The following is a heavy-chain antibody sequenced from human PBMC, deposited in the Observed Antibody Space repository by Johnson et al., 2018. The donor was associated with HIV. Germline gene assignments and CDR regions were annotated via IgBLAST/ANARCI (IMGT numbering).Heavy chain of an antibody. CDR1: GFTFSSYW. CDR2: IKQDGSEK. Sequence: VQLVESGGGLVQPGGSLRLSCAASGFTFSSYWMSWVRQAPGKGLEWVANIKQDGSEKYYADSVKGRFTISRDNSKNTLYLQMNSLRVDDTAVYYCARGRGALDVWGQGTTVTVSS. CDR3: ARGRGALDV. V-gene: IGHV3-7*03. D-gene: IGHD3-16*01. J-gene: IGHJ3*01.